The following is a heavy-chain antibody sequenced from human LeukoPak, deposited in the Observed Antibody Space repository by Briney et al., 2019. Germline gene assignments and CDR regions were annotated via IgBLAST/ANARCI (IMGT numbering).Heavy chain of an antibody. CDR2: IYYSGST. D-gene: IGHD2-2*01. J-gene: IGHJ5*02. CDR1: GGSISSGDSY. V-gene: IGHV4-30-4*08. CDR3: ARDRPYCTSTICYPGIWFDP. Sequence: PSETLSLTCSVSGGSISSGDSYWSWIRQPPGKGLEWIGYIYYSGSTYYNPSLKSRVTMSVDTSKNQFSLKLSSVTAADTAVYYCARDRPYCTSTICYPGIWFDPWGQGTLVTVSS.